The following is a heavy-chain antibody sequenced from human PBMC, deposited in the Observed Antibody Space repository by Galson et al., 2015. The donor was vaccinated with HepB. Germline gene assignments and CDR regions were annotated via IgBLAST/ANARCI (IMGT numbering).Heavy chain of an antibody. CDR3: ARETLGTTGTTQYYYYGMDV. CDR2: ISAYNGNT. Sequence: SVKVSCKASGYTFTSYGISWVRQAPGQGLEWMGWISAYNGNTNYAQKLQGWVTMTRDTSISTAYMELSRLRSDDTAVYYCARETLGTTGTTQYYYYGMDVWGQGTTVTVSS. J-gene: IGHJ6*02. D-gene: IGHD1-1*01. V-gene: IGHV1-18*04. CDR1: GYTFTSYG.